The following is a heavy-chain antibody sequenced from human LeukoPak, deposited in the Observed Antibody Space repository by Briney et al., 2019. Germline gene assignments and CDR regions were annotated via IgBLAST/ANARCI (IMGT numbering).Heavy chain of an antibody. CDR2: IKPDGSVK. CDR3: ARERMYSGSGSTYPYYDY. V-gene: IGHV3-7*01. Sequence: GGSLRLSCAASGFTFSSYWMSWVRQSPGKGLEWVANIKPDGSVKYFMDSVKGRFTISRDNAKNALYLEMNSLRAEDTAEYFCARERMYSGSGSTYPYYDYWGQGTLVTASS. CDR1: GFTFSSYW. J-gene: IGHJ4*02. D-gene: IGHD3-10*01.